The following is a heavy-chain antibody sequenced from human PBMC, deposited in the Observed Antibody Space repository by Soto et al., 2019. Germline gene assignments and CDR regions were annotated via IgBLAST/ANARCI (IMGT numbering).Heavy chain of an antibody. V-gene: IGHV4-39*01. CDR2: IYYSGST. Sequence: QLQLQESGPGLVKPSETLSLTCIVSGGSISSSSYYWGWIRQPPGKGLEWIGSIYYSGSTYYNPPLKSRVTITVDTSKNQFSPKLSSVTAADTAVFYCARHRARNWFDPWGQGTLVTVSS. D-gene: IGHD6-6*01. CDR1: GGSISSSSYY. CDR3: ARHRARNWFDP. J-gene: IGHJ5*02.